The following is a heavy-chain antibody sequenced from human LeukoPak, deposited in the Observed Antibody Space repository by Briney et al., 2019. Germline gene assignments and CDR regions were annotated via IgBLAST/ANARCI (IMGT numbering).Heavy chain of an antibody. Sequence: ASVKLFCKASGYTFTGYYMHWVRQAPGQGLEWMGWINTNSGGTNYAQKFQGRVTMTRDTSISTAYMELSRLRSDDTAVYYCARDPYYYDSSEMGSFDYWGQGTLVTVSS. CDR1: GYTFTGYY. J-gene: IGHJ4*02. D-gene: IGHD3-22*01. CDR2: INTNSGGT. CDR3: ARDPYYYDSSEMGSFDY. V-gene: IGHV1-2*02.